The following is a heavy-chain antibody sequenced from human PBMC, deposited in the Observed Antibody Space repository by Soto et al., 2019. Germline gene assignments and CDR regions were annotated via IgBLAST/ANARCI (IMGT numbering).Heavy chain of an antibody. D-gene: IGHD2-15*01. CDR1: GFTFSSYG. J-gene: IGHJ4*02. CDR3: AVVAGSYYFDR. Sequence: EVQLVESGGGLVQSGGSLRVSCSASGFTFSSYGIHWVRQAPGKGLEYVSAISNSGGSTNYADSVKGRFTVSRDNSKNTLYLQMSGLRAEDTAVYYCAVVAGSYYFDRWGQGTLVTVSS. V-gene: IGHV3-64D*08. CDR2: ISNSGGST.